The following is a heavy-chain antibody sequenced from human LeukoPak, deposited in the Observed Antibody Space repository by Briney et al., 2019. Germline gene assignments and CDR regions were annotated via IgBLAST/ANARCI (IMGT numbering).Heavy chain of an antibody. CDR2: IYTSGST. Sequence: SETQSLTCTVSGGSISSYYWSWIRQPAGKGLEWIGRIYTSGSTNYNPSLKSRVTMSVDTSKNQFSLKLSSVTAADTAVYYCARDGDYYDSSGYYRTFFDYWGQGTLVTVSS. J-gene: IGHJ4*02. V-gene: IGHV4-4*07. CDR3: ARDGDYYDSSGYYRTFFDY. CDR1: GGSISSYY. D-gene: IGHD3-22*01.